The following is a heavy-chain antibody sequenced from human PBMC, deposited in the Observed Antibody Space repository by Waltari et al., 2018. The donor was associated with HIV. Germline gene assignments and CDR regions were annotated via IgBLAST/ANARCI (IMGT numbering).Heavy chain of an antibody. CDR3: ARGVAGIFDY. Sequence: QVQLQESGPGLVKPSQTLSLTCTVSGDSISSGEYYWSWIRQPPGKGLEWIGYNYYNGNTYYSPSLRSRITMSMEWSTNQFYLKVNSITAADTALYYCARGVAGIFDYWGQGTLVTVSS. V-gene: IGHV4-30-4*08. CDR2: NYYNGNT. D-gene: IGHD6-19*01. J-gene: IGHJ4*02. CDR1: GDSISSGEYY.